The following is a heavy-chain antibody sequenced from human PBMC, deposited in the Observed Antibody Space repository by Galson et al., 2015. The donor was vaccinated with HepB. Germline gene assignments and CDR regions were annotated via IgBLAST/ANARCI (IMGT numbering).Heavy chain of an antibody. CDR3: ASGDDSDI. CDR2: IRQDGNEK. J-gene: IGHJ3*02. V-gene: IGHV3-7*01. Sequence: SLRLSCAASGFSLSNYWMTWVRQAPGKGLEWVANIRQDGNEKYYVDSVKGRFTISRDNTKNSLYLQMNSLRAEDTAVYYCASGDDSDIWGQGTMVTVSS. CDR1: GFSLSNYW.